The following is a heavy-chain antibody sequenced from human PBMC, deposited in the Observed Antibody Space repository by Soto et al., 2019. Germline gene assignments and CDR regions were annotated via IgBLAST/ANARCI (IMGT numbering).Heavy chain of an antibody. CDR2: ISSSISYT. D-gene: IGHD2-21*02. Sequence: GGSLRLSCAASVFTFSDYYMSWIRQAPGKGLEWVSYISSSISYTNYADSVKGRFTISRDNAKNSLYPQMNSLRAEDTAVYYCARGSLWWRLLCNWFGHWGQVTLFTVS. CDR3: ARGSLWWRLLCNWFGH. J-gene: IGHJ5*02. CDR1: VFTFSDYY. V-gene: IGHV3-11*06.